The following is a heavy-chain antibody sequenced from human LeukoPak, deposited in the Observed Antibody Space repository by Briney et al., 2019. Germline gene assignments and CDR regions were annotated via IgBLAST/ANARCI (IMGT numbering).Heavy chain of an antibody. CDR1: GFTFSSYW. D-gene: IGHD3-22*01. J-gene: IGHJ4*02. CDR2: IKQDGSEK. Sequence: NPGGSLRLSCAASGFTFSSYWMSWVRQAPGKGLEWVANIKQDGSEKYYVDSVKGRFTSSRDNAKNSLYLQMNSLRAENTAVYYCAREVAMIVVVTAGLDYWGQETLVTVSS. V-gene: IGHV3-7*01. CDR3: AREVAMIVVVTAGLDY.